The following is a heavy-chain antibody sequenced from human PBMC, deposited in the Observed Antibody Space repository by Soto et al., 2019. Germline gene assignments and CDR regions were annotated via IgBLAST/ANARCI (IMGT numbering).Heavy chain of an antibody. CDR1: DGSISSGSFF. CDR3: ATGLAAAGFYYFYYMDV. Sequence: QMQLQESGPGLVKPSETLSLTCTVSDGSISSGSFFWAWIRQPPGKGLEGIASIYFSGGTYYNPSLSSRVTVSLDTSKNHFSLNLSSVTAADTAVYFCATGLAAAGFYYFYYMDVWGKGTTVTVSS. J-gene: IGHJ6*03. V-gene: IGHV4-39*02. D-gene: IGHD6-13*01. CDR2: IYFSGGT.